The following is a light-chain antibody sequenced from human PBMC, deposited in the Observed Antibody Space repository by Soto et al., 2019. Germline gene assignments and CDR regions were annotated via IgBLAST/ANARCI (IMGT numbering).Light chain of an antibody. V-gene: IGKV3-15*01. CDR1: QSVSSN. Sequence: EIVMTQSPATLSVSPGERATLSCRASQSVSSNLAWYQQKPGQAPRLLIYGASTRATGIPARFSGSGSGTEFTLTISSLKSEDVALYYCQQYNNWPPWTFGQGTKVEIK. CDR2: GAS. J-gene: IGKJ1*01. CDR3: QQYNNWPPWT.